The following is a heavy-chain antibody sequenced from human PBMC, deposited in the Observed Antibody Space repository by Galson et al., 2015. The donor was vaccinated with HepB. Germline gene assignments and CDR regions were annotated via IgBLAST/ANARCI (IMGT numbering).Heavy chain of an antibody. J-gene: IGHJ6*02. Sequence: SLRLSCAASGFTFSSYAMSWVRQAPGKGLEWVSAISGSGGTTYYADSVKGRFTISRDNSKNTLYVQMNSLRAEDTAVYYCAKATSSITTKRVGMDVWGQGTTVTVSS. CDR2: ISGSGGTT. V-gene: IGHV3-23*01. CDR1: GFTFSSYA. CDR3: AKATSSITTKRVGMDV. D-gene: IGHD3-10*01.